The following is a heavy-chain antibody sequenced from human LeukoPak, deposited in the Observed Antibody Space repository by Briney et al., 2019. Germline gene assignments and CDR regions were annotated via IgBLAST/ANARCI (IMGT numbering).Heavy chain of an antibody. CDR1: GFPFSDFS. V-gene: IGHV3-23*01. Sequence: GGSLRLSCATSGFPFSDFSMSWVRRAPGKGLERISTTNSGGTSTYYAESVKVRFTISRDNSKNTLYLQMSSLRVEATAVYYCAKQSYARALGEGGPGTLVSVSS. CDR3: AKQSYARALGE. CDR2: TNSGGTST. J-gene: IGHJ4*02. D-gene: IGHD2-8*01.